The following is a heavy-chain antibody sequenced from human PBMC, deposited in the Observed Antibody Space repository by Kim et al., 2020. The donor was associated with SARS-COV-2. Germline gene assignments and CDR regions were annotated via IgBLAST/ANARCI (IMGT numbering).Heavy chain of an antibody. CDR1: GYTFTYRY. CDR3: ASAAAGTAYFDY. CDR2: ITPFNGNT. J-gene: IGHJ4*02. Sequence: SVKVSCKASGYTFTYRYLHWVRQAPGQALEWMGWITPFNGNTNYAQKFQDRVTITRDRSMSTAYMELSSLRSEDTAMYYCASAAAGTAYFDYWGQGTLVTVSS. V-gene: IGHV1-45*02. D-gene: IGHD6-13*01.